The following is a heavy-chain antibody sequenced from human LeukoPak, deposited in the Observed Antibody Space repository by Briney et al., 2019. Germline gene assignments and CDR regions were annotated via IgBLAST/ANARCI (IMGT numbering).Heavy chain of an antibody. Sequence: SETLPLTCTVSGGSISSSSYYWGWIRQPPGKGLEWIGSIYYSRSTYYNPSLKSRVTISVDTSKNQFSLKLSSVTAANTAVYYCARLEPQMELLLAEYFQHWGQGTLVTVSS. CDR1: GGSISSSSYY. D-gene: IGHD1-26*01. CDR3: ARLEPQMELLLAEYFQH. J-gene: IGHJ1*01. V-gene: IGHV4-39*01. CDR2: IYYSRST.